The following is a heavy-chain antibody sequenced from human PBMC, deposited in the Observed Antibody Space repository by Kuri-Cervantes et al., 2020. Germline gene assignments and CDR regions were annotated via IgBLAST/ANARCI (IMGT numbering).Heavy chain of an antibody. CDR1: GFIFDDYA. Sequence: SLKISCAASGFIFDDYAMHWVRQAPGKGLEWVSGISWNSGSIGYADSVKGRFTISRDNAKNSLYLQMNSLRAGDTAVYYCARGATTVFGYYYYYYYMDVWGKGTTVTVSS. V-gene: IGHV3-9*01. J-gene: IGHJ6*03. D-gene: IGHD4-17*01. CDR3: ARGATTVFGYYYYYYYMDV. CDR2: ISWNSGSI.